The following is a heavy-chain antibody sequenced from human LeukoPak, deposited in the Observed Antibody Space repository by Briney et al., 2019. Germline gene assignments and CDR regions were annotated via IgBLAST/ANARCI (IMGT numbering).Heavy chain of an antibody. V-gene: IGHV1-2*02. CDR1: GYTFTGYY. CDR3: ARDPVLRFLEWLSPYYYYYMDV. J-gene: IGHJ6*03. D-gene: IGHD3-3*01. Sequence: GASVKVSCKASGYTFTGYYMHWVRQAPGQGLEWMGWINPNSGGTNYAQKFQGRVTMTRDTSISTAYMELSRLRSDDPAVYYCARDPVLRFLEWLSPYYYYYMDVWGKGTTVTVSS. CDR2: INPNSGGT.